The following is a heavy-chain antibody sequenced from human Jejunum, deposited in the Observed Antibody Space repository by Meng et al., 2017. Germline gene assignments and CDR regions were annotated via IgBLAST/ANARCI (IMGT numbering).Heavy chain of an antibody. CDR3: ARGTITPPGTGWGCFCDY. Sequence: GESLKISCAASGFTFNNHAMSWVRQAPGKGLEWVSHISGSGDTSHYTDSVKGRFSISRDNSRNTLYLQMNSLTAEVTAVYYCARGTITPPGTGWGCFCDYWGLGTLVTVSS. J-gene: IGHJ4*02. D-gene: IGHD1-1*01. CDR1: GFTFNNHA. CDR2: ISGSGDTS. V-gene: IGHV3-23*01.